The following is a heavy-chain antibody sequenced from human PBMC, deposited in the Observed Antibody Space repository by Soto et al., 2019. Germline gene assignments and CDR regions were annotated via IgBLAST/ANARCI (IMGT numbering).Heavy chain of an antibody. Sequence: GGSLKLSCAASGFTFSSYWMHWVRQAPGKGLVWVSRINSDGSSTSYADSVKGRFTISRDNAKNTLYLQMNSLRAEDTAVYYCARGEYCSCGSCCPPSYYYYGMDVWGQGTTVTVSS. D-gene: IGHD2-15*01. CDR3: ARGEYCSCGSCCPPSYYYYGMDV. J-gene: IGHJ6*02. CDR2: INSDGSST. CDR1: GFTFSSYW. V-gene: IGHV3-74*01.